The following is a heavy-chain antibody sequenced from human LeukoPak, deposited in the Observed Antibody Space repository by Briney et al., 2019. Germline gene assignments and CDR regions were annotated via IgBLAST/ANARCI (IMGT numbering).Heavy chain of an antibody. CDR1: GGTFSSYA. D-gene: IGHD6-6*01. CDR2: IIPIFGTA. Sequence: GASVKASCKASGGTFSSYAISWVRQAPGQGLEWMGGIIPIFGTANYAQKFQGGVTITADESTSTAYMELSSLRSEDTAVYYCARAGRQLVRSWFDPWGQGTLVTVSS. J-gene: IGHJ5*02. CDR3: ARAGRQLVRSWFDP. V-gene: IGHV1-69*13.